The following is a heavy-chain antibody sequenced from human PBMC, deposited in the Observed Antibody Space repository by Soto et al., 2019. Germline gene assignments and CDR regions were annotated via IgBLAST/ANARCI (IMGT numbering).Heavy chain of an antibody. J-gene: IGHJ4*02. CDR1: GYTFTVYY. V-gene: IGHV1-2*02. D-gene: IGHD1-26*01. Sequence: QVKLVQSGAEVKKPGASVNVSCKASGYTFTVYYMHWVRQAPGQGLEWMGWINPKSGGTMYPQKFQGRVPMTWDTSISTAYMALTRMRSDDTAVYYCARDLAKGGGIAGFDYWGQGTLVSVSS. CDR2: INPKSGGT. CDR3: ARDLAKGGGIAGFDY.